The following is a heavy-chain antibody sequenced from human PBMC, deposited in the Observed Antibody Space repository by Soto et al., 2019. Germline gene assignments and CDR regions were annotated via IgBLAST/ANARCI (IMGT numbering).Heavy chain of an antibody. V-gene: IGHV1-69*12. CDR1: GGTFSSYA. J-gene: IGHJ6*02. CDR2: IIPIFGTA. Sequence: QVELVQSGAEVKKPGSSVKVSCKASGGTFSSYAISWVRQAPGQGLEWMGGIIPIFGTANYAQKFQGRVTITADESTSTAYMELCSLRSEDTAVYYCATGADDYYSYGMDVWGQGTTVTVSS. CDR3: ATGADDYYSYGMDV.